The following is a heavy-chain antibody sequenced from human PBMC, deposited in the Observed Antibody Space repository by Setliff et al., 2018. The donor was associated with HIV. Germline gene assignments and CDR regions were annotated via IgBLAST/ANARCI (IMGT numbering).Heavy chain of an antibody. D-gene: IGHD4-17*01. J-gene: IGHJ4*02. CDR3: TRYKLTSVMSNFDY. V-gene: IGHV3-49*04. Sequence: GGSLRLSCTTSGFIFGDYAMSWVRQAPGKGLQWVAFTRSKAYGGTTEYAASVKGRFTISRDDSKNIAYLQMGSLKTEDTTVYFCTRYKLTSVMSNFDYWGLGTLVTVSS. CDR1: GFIFGDYA. CDR2: TRSKAYGGTT.